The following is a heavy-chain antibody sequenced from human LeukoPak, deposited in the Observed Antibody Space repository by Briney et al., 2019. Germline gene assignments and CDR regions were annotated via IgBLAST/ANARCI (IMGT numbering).Heavy chain of an antibody. V-gene: IGHV3-7*05. CDR2: IKQDGSET. J-gene: IGHJ4*02. CDR1: GFTFSTYW. CDR3: ARVFGNYYDNTAFSRFDA. Sequence: GGSLRLSCAASGFTFSTYWLSWVRQAPGKGLEWVANIKQDGSETYYVDSVKGRFTISRDNAKNSLYLQMNSLRAEDTAVYYCARVFGNYYDNTAFSRFDAWGQGTLVTVSS. D-gene: IGHD3-16*01.